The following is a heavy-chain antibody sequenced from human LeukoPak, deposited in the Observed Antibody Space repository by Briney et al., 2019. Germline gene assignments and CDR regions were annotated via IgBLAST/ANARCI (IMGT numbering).Heavy chain of an antibody. V-gene: IGHV4-59*01. D-gene: IGHD3-3*01. CDR2: IYYSGST. J-gene: IGHJ4*02. Sequence: WETLSLTCTVSGVSLSSYYWSWIRQPPGKGLEWIGYIYYSGSTNYNPSLKSRVTISVDTSKNQFSLKLSSVTAADTAVYYCARGGDYDFWSGYYYWGQGTLVTVSS. CDR3: ARGGDYDFWSGYYY. CDR1: GVSLSSYY.